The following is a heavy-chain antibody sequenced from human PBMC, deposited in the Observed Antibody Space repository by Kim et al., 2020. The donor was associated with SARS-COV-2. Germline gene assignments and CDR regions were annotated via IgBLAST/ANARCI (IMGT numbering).Heavy chain of an antibody. CDR1: GGSITSDDW. D-gene: IGHD6-25*01. V-gene: IGHV4-4*02. J-gene: IGHJ5*02. Sequence: SETLSLTCAVSGGSITSDDWWTWVRQPPGKGLEWIGEIHHSGHTDFNPSLKSRVTISADKSKNLFSLKLTSVTAADTAVYYCSRAPGGRKGFDPWGQGTLVTVSS. CDR3: SRAPGGRKGFDP. CDR2: IHHSGHT.